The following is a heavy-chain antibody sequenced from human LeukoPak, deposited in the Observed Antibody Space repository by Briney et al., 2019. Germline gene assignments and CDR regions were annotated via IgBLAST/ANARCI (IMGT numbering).Heavy chain of an antibody. V-gene: IGHV3-53*01. Sequence: GGSLRLSCAVSGFTVSSNYMSWVRQAPGKGLEWVSVIYSGGSTYYADSVKGRFTISRDNSKNTLYLQMNSLRAEDTAVYYCARVEDYYGMDVWGQGTTVTVSS. CDR2: IYSGGST. CDR3: ARVEDYYGMDV. J-gene: IGHJ6*02. CDR1: GFTVSSNY.